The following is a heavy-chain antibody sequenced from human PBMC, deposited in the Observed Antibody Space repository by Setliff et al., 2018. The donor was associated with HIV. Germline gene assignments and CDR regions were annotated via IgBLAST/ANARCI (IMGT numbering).Heavy chain of an antibody. D-gene: IGHD3-16*01. CDR1: GFTFSSHW. V-gene: IGHV3-74*01. CDR2: INSDGSST. Sequence: GGSLRLSCAASGFTFSSHWMHWVRQAPGKGLVWVSRINSDGSSTAYADSVKGRFIISRDNSKNTAYLQMSSLRDEDTAIYYCTNWPEGAHDLFDYWGQGTLVTVSS. J-gene: IGHJ4*02. CDR3: TNWPEGAHDLFDY.